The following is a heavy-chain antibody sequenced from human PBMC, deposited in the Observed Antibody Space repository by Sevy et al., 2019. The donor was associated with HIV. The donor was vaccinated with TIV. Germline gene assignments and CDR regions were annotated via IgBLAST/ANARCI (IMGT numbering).Heavy chain of an antibody. CDR3: ARTVRGDFDSRATAFDI. CDR2: IYHTGNT. V-gene: IGHV4-38-2*01. D-gene: IGHD3-22*01. CDR1: GYSISSTDY. Sequence: SETLSLTCAVSGYSISSTDYWGWIRQPPGKGLEWIGNIYHTGNTYYNPSLKSRVTMTIDTSMNYFSLRLSAVTAAGTAVYYCARTVRGDFDSRATAFDIWGQGTMVTVSS. J-gene: IGHJ3*02.